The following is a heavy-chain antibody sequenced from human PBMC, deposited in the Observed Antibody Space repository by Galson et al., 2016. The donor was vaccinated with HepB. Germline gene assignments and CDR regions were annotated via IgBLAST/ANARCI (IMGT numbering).Heavy chain of an antibody. CDR3: ARESGASWYLIDY. CDR2: IGATNGAI. Sequence: SLRLSCAVSGFTLTASAMNWVRQAPGKGLEWIAYIGATNGAIFYADSVKGRFTISKDSAKDSLFLQMNNLGDDDTAVYYCARESGASWYLIDYWGQGTLVTVSS. D-gene: IGHD6-13*01. J-gene: IGHJ4*02. V-gene: IGHV3-48*02. CDR1: GFTLTASA.